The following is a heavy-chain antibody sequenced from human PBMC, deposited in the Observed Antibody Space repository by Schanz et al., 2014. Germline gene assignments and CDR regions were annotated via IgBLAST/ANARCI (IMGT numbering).Heavy chain of an antibody. Sequence: EVQLLESGGGLVQPGGSLRLSSAASGFTFRGYAMSWVRQAPGRGLVWVSIISGSGGNTYYADAVRGRFTISRDNSKTTVYLQRNSLRAEDTAVYYCAKDAENTAMITDYFDYWGQGSLVTVSS. V-gene: IGHV3-23*01. J-gene: IGHJ4*02. D-gene: IGHD5-18*01. CDR1: GFTFRGYA. CDR3: AKDAENTAMITDYFDY. CDR2: ISGSGGNT.